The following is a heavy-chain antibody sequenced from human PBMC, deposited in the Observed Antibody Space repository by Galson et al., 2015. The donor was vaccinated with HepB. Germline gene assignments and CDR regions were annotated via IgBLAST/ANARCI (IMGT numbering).Heavy chain of an antibody. CDR1: GFTFSSYA. Sequence: SLRLSCAVSGFTFSSYAMSWVRQAPGKGLEWVSAISGRGDSTYSADSVKGRFTISRDNSKNTLYLQMNSLRAEDTAIYYCAKDQASGWYSAFDIWGQGTMVTVSS. CDR3: AKDQASGWYSAFDI. D-gene: IGHD6-19*01. J-gene: IGHJ3*02. V-gene: IGHV3-23*01. CDR2: ISGRGDST.